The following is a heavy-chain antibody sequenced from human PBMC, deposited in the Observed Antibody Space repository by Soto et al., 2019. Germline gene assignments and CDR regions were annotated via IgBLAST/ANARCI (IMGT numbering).Heavy chain of an antibody. Sequence: GXPVKVSSKDCGNTFLSYGINXPRHYPGQGLEWMGWIRTYNGNTNYAQKFQGRVTMTTDTSTSTAYMELRSLRSDDTAVYFCATTLQFYDSSGYLYHWGQGTLVTVSS. CDR1: GNTFLSYG. CDR3: ATTLQFYDSSGYLYH. J-gene: IGHJ4*02. D-gene: IGHD3-22*01. V-gene: IGHV1-18*04. CDR2: IRTYNGNT.